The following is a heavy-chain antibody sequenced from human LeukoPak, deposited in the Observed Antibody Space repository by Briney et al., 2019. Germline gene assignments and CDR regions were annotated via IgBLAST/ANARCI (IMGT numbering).Heavy chain of an antibody. J-gene: IGHJ2*01. D-gene: IGHD3-3*01. CDR1: GGSFSGYY. Sequence: PSETLSLTCAVYGGSFSGYYWSWIRQPPGKGLEWIGEINHSGNTNYNPSLKSRVTISVDTSKNQFSLKLSSVTAADTAVYYCARGHPHYDFWSGYPPGWYFDLWGRGTLVTVSS. V-gene: IGHV4-34*01. CDR3: ARGHPHYDFWSGYPPGWYFDL. CDR2: INHSGNT.